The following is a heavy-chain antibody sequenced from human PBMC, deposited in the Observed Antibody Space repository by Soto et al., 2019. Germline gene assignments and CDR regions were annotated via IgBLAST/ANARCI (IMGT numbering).Heavy chain of an antibody. V-gene: IGHV3-9*01. CDR2: ISWNSGSI. CDR3: AKVRNYGEFDY. J-gene: IGHJ4*02. CDR1: GFTFDDYA. Sequence: GGSLRLSCAASGFTFDDYAMHWVRQAPGKGLEWVSGISWNSGSIGYADSVEGRFTISRDNAKNSLYLQMNSLRAEDTALYYCAKVRNYGEFDYWGQGTLVTVSS. D-gene: IGHD1-7*01.